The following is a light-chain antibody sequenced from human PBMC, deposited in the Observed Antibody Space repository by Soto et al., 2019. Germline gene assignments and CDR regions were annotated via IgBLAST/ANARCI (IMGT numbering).Light chain of an antibody. CDR2: GAS. CDR1: HSIFNN. CDR3: QQYNDWPRT. V-gene: IGKV3-15*01. Sequence: EIVMTQSPATLSVSPGERVTLSCRASHSIFNNLAWYQQKPGQAPGLLIHGASTRATGIAARFSGSGSGTEFNLTISSMQSADVAVYYCQQYNDWPRTCGQGTKVEIK. J-gene: IGKJ1*01.